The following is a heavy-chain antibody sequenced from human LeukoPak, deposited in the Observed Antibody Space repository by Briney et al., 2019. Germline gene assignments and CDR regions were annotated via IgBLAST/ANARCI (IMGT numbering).Heavy chain of an antibody. D-gene: IGHD4-23*01. CDR3: ARDRRGGNFFDY. V-gene: IGHV4-31*03. Sequence: PSETLSLTCIVSGDSITSGGYYWSWIRQHPGKSLEWIGFIFYSGSTFYNPSLKSRVTMSVDTSKNQFSLKLSSVTAADTAVYYCARDRRGGNFFDYWGQGTLVSVSS. CDR2: IFYSGST. J-gene: IGHJ4*02. CDR1: GDSITSGGYY.